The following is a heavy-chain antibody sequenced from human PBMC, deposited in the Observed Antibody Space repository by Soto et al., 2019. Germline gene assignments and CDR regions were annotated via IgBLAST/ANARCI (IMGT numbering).Heavy chain of an antibody. V-gene: IGHV4-39*01. D-gene: IGHD3-22*01. CDR2: SYYSGST. CDR1: GGSISSSSYY. J-gene: IGHJ5*02. CDR3: ARNHAYDSSGDNWFDP. Sequence: QLQLQESGPGLVKPSETLSLTCTVSGGSISSSSYYWGWIRQPPGKGLEWIGSSYYSGSTYYNPSLKSRVTLSVDTSKNQFSLKRSSVTAADTSVYYCARNHAYDSSGDNWFDPWGQGTLVTVSS.